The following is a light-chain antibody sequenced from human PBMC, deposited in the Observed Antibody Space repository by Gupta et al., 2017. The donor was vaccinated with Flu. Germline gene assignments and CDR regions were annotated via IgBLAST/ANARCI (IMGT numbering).Light chain of an antibody. J-gene: IGKJ3*01. CDR3: QHYNNWT. Sequence: EIVMTQSPATLSVSPGERATLSCRASQSVSSNLAWYQQKPGQAPRLLIYGASTRATGIPARFSGSGSGTEFTLTISSLQSEDFAVYYCQHYNNWTFGPGTKVDIK. V-gene: IGKV3-15*01. CDR2: GAS. CDR1: QSVSSN.